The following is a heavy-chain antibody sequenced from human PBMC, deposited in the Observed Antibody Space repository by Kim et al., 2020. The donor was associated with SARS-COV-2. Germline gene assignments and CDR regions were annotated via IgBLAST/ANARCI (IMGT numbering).Heavy chain of an antibody. CDR3: ARDISSSSWYMALYFDY. CDR1: GGSISSYY. CDR2: IYTSGST. V-gene: IGHV4-4*07. Sequence: SETLSLTCTVSGGSISSYYWSWIRQPAGKGLEWIGRIYTSGSTNYNPSLKSRVTMSVDTSKNQFSLKLSSVTAADTAVYYCARDISSSSWYMALYFDYWGQGTLVTVSS. J-gene: IGHJ4*02. D-gene: IGHD6-13*01.